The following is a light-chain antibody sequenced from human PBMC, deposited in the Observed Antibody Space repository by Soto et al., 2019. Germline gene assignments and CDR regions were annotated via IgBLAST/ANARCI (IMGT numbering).Light chain of an antibody. J-gene: IGLJ2*01. CDR2: EVS. CDR1: SSDVGGYNY. V-gene: IGLV2-8*01. Sequence: QSALTQPPSASGSPGQSVTISCTGTSSDVGGYNYLSWYQQRPGKAPKLVIYEVSKRPSGVPDRFSGSKSGNTASLTVSGLQAEDEADYYCNSYAGRNTVVFGGGTQLTVL. CDR3: NSYAGRNTVV.